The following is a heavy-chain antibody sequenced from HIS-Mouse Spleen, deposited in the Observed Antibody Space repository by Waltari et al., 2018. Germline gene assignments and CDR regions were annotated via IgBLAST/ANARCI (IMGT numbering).Heavy chain of an antibody. J-gene: IGHJ2*01. CDR3: AREIPYSSSWYDWYFDL. CDR2: IYYSGST. CDR1: GGSISSSSYY. V-gene: IGHV4-39*07. D-gene: IGHD6-13*01. Sequence: QLQLQESGPGLVKPSETLSLTCTVSGGSISSSSYYWGWIRQPPGKGLEWIGSIYYSGSTSSTPTLKSRVTISVDPSKNQFSLKLSSVTAADTAVYYCAREIPYSSSWYDWYFDLWGRGTLVTVSS.